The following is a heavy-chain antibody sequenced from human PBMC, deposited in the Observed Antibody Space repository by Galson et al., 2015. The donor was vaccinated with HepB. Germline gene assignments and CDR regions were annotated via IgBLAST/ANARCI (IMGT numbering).Heavy chain of an antibody. CDR1: GYTFTNYG. Sequence: SVKVSCKASGYTFTNYGISWVRQAPGQGLEWMGWTSAYNGATNYAQKLQGRVTMTTDTSTSTAYMELRSLRSDDTAVYYCARDRYCSSTSCYTAHFDIWGQGTTVTVSS. D-gene: IGHD2-2*02. J-gene: IGHJ3*02. CDR3: ARDRYCSSTSCYTAHFDI. V-gene: IGHV1-18*01. CDR2: TSAYNGAT.